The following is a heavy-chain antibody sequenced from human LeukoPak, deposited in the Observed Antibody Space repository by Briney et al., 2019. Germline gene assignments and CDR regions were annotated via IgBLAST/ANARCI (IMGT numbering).Heavy chain of an antibody. D-gene: IGHD3/OR15-3a*01. V-gene: IGHV4-59*12. CDR1: GGSISSYY. CDR2: IYYSGNT. J-gene: IGHJ4*02. Sequence: PSETLSLTCTVSGGSISSYYWNWIRQAPGKGLEWIGYIYYSGNTNYNPSLKSRVTISIDTSKNQFSLKLSSVTAADTAVYYCARGDKFFDWLLSFDYWGQGTLVTVSS. CDR3: ARGDKFFDWLLSFDY.